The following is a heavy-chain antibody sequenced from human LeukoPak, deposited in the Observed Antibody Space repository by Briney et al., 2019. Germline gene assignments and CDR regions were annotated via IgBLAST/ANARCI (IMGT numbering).Heavy chain of an antibody. CDR2: IYYSGST. J-gene: IGHJ3*02. D-gene: IGHD5-24*01. CDR3: ARDGRDGYNFAFDI. V-gene: IGHV4-30-4*08. CDR1: GGSISSGDYY. Sequence: SETLSLTCTVSGGSISSGDYYWSWIRQPPGKGLEWIGYIYYSGSTYYNPSLKSRVTISVDTSKNQFSLKLSSVTAADTAVYYCARDGRDGYNFAFDIWGQGTMVTVSS.